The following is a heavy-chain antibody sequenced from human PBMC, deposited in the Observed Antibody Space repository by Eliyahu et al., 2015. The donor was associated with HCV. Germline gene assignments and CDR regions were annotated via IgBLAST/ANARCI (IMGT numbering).Heavy chain of an antibody. Sequence: QVQLQESGPGLVKPSETLSLTCXVSGGSIXNYYXSWIRQPPGKGLEWIGYIYYSGSTNYNPSLKSRVTLSVDTSRNQFSLKLASVTAADTAVYYCARDNGGYSSGWYYFDYWGQGNLVTVSS. CDR1: GGSIXNYY. D-gene: IGHD6-19*01. J-gene: IGHJ4*02. CDR3: ARDNGGYSSGWYYFDY. CDR2: IYYSGST. V-gene: IGHV4-59*01.